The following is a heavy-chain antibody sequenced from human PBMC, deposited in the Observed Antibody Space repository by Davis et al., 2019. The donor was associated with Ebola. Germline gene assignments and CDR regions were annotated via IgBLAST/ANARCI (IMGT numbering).Heavy chain of an antibody. V-gene: IGHV4-59*11. J-gene: IGHJ4*02. CDR1: DDSISGHY. Sequence: PSETLSRTCTVSDDSISGHYWNWFRQPPGKGLEWIGFISGSRRTSYNPSLTSRITISADTSKNQFSLNLSSVTAADTAVYFCARFGHGAYWGQGTLVTVSS. D-gene: IGHD3-16*01. CDR2: ISGSRRT. CDR3: ARFGHGAY.